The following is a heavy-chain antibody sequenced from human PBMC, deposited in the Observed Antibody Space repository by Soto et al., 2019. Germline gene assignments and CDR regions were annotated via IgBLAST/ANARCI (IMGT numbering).Heavy chain of an antibody. Sequence: PGGSLRLSRAPSGFSFSSSAMHCFRQAPGKGLEWVADIFYDGSKIHYADSVKGRFTISRDNSKNTVHLQMNSLRPEDTAVYYCAKDLTGPYDYWGQGTLVTVSS. J-gene: IGHJ4*02. D-gene: IGHD3-9*01. CDR1: GFSFSSSA. V-gene: IGHV3-30*18. CDR2: IFYDGSKI. CDR3: AKDLTGPYDY.